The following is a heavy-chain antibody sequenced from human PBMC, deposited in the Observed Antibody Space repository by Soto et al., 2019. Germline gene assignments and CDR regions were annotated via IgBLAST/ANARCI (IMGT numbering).Heavy chain of an antibody. D-gene: IGHD3-10*01. CDR3: ARYGSGSYRLDY. CDR2: IYYSGST. J-gene: IGHJ4*02. Sequence: LCGGSISSGDYYWSWIRQPPGKGLEWIGYIYYSGSTYYNPSLKSRVTISVDTSKNQFSLKLSSVTAADTAAYYCARYGSGSYRLDYWGQGTLVTVSS. CDR1: GGSISSGDYY. V-gene: IGHV4-30-4*01.